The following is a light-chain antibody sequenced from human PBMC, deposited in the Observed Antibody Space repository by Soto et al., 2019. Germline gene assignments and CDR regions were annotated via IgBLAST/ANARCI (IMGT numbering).Light chain of an antibody. V-gene: IGKV3-11*01. CDR1: QSVSSY. Sequence: EIVLTQSTATLSLSPGERATLSCRASQSVSSYLAWYQQKPGQAPRLLIYDASNRATGIPDRFSGSGSGTDFTLTISSLQPDDFATYYCQHYNSYSEAIGQGTKVDIK. J-gene: IGKJ1*01. CDR2: DAS. CDR3: QHYNSYSEA.